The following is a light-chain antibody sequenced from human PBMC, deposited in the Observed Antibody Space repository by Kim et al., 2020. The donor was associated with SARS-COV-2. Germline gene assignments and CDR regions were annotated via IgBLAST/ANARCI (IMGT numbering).Light chain of an antibody. Sequence: AMGRTVGITSKGHSLKNYYASWYQQKPGQAPILVMYTKDKRPAGIPGRFSGSGSGDTTSLTITGAQAEDEGDYYCSSRDTSGSLVIFGGGTQLTVL. CDR2: TKD. J-gene: IGLJ2*01. V-gene: IGLV3-19*01. CDR3: SSRDTSGSLVI. CDR1: SLKNYY.